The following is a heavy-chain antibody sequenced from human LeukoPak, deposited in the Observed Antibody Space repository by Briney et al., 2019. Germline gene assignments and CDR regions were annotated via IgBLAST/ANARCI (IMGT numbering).Heavy chain of an antibody. D-gene: IGHD3-10*01. CDR3: ARGTMVRGVILDY. Sequence: GASVKVSCKASGYTFTGYYMHWVRRAPGQGLEWMGWINPNSGGTNYAQKFQGRVTMTRDTSISTAYMELSRLRSDDTAVYYCARGTMVRGVILDYWGQGTLVTVSS. J-gene: IGHJ4*02. CDR2: INPNSGGT. CDR1: GYTFTGYY. V-gene: IGHV1-2*02.